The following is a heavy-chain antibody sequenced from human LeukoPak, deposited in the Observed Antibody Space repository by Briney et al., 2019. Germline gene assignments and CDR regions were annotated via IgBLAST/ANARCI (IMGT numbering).Heavy chain of an antibody. Sequence: GGSLRLSCAASAFTFSSYATSWVRQAPGKGLEWVSASAGADSTYYADSVQGRFTISRDNSKNTLYLQMSGLRAEDTAVYFCARGAYGDYDSWGQGTLVTVSS. CDR2: SAGADST. J-gene: IGHJ5*01. CDR3: ARGAYGDYDS. CDR1: AFTFSSYA. D-gene: IGHD4-17*01. V-gene: IGHV3-23*01.